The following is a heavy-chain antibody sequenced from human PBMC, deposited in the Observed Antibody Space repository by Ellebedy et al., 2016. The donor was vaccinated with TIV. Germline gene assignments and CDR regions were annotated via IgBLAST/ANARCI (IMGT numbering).Heavy chain of an antibody. V-gene: IGHV3-15*01. CDR3: TSSVLGYCSSTSCSEAFDI. CDR1: GFTFSNAW. CDR2: IKSKTDGGTT. J-gene: IGHJ3*02. Sequence: GGSLRLXXAASGFTFSNAWMSWVRQAPGKGLEWVGRIKSKTDGGTTDYAAPVKGRFTISRDDSKNTLYLQMNGLKTEDTAVYYCTSSVLGYCSSTSCSEAFDIWGQGTMVTVSS. D-gene: IGHD2-2*01.